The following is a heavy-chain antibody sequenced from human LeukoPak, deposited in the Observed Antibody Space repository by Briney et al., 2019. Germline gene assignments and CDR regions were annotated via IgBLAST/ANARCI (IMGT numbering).Heavy chain of an antibody. CDR2: VYSDGKI. D-gene: IGHD1-26*01. Sequence: GGSLRLSCAASGFTVSTNYMSWARQAPGKGLEWVSVVYSDGKICYADAVKGRFTISKDNSRNTLYLQMNSLRAEDTAVYYCEGWERPFDYWGQGTLVTVSS. J-gene: IGHJ4*02. CDR3: EGWERPFDY. CDR1: GFTVSTNY. V-gene: IGHV3-53*01.